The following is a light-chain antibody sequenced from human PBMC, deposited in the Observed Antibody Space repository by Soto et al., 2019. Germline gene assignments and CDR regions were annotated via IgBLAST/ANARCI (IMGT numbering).Light chain of an antibody. J-gene: IGKJ1*01. V-gene: IGKV3-20*01. Sequence: EIVLTQSPGTLSLSPGERVTLSCRTSQSIYTNYLAWYQQKPGQRPRLLIYGASTRATGIPDRFSGSGSGTDFTLTISRLEPGDFAVYYCQQYDNSPETFGQGTKVDIK. CDR1: QSIYTNY. CDR3: QQYDNSPET. CDR2: GAS.